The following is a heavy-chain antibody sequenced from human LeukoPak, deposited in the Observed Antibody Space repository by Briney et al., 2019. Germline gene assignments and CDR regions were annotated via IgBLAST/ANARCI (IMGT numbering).Heavy chain of an antibody. V-gene: IGHV3-21*01. CDR1: GFTFSSYS. CDR2: ISSSSSYI. Sequence: GGSLRLSCAASGFTFSSYSMNWVRQAPGKGLEWVSSISSSSSYIYYADSVKGRFTISRDNSKNMLYLQMNSLRAEDTAVYYCARGLGSYAYSDAFDVWGQGTMVTVSS. CDR3: ARGLGSYAYSDAFDV. D-gene: IGHD5-18*01. J-gene: IGHJ3*01.